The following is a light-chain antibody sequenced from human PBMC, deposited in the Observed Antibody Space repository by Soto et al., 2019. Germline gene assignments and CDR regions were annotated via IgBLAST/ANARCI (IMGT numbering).Light chain of an antibody. CDR3: QRYDNLPLYT. V-gene: IGKV1-33*01. CDR1: QDISNY. Sequence: DIQMTLSPSSLSASVGDRVTITCQASQDISNYLNWYQQKPGKAPKLLIYDASNLETGVPSRFSGSGSGTDFTFTISSLQPEDIATYYCQRYDNLPLYTFGQGTKLEIK. CDR2: DAS. J-gene: IGKJ2*01.